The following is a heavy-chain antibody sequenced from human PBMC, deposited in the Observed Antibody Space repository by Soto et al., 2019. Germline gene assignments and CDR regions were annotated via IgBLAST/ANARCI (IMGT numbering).Heavy chain of an antibody. CDR1: CGSVMAPDW. V-gene: IGHV4-4*02. CDR3: ARVRQGCSANNCYFDP. Sequence: NPSETLSLTCTLSCGSVMAPDWWNWVRQSPDKGLEWIAEVHISGHSNYNPSLRSRVSVSIDSSKNQFYLNLNSVTAADTAIYYCARVRQGCSANNCYFDPWGQGTQVTVSS. J-gene: IGHJ5*01. CDR2: VHISGHS. D-gene: IGHD1-1*01.